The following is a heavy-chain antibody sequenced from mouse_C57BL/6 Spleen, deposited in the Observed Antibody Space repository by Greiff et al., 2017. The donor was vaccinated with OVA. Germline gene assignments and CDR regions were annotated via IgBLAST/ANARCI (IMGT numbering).Heavy chain of an antibody. D-gene: IGHD1-1*01. CDR1: GYTFTSYW. Sequence: QVQLQQPGAELVKPGASVKLSCKASGYTFTSYWMHWVKQRPGQGLEWIGMIHPNSGSTNYNEKFKSKATLTVDKSSSTAYMQLSSLTSEDSAVYYCARGDYGSRKAGAMDYWGQGTSVTVSA. CDR2: IHPNSGST. V-gene: IGHV1-64*01. J-gene: IGHJ4*01. CDR3: ARGDYGSRKAGAMDY.